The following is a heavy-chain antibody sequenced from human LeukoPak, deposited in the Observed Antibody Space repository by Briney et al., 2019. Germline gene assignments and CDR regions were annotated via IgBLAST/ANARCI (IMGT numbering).Heavy chain of an antibody. CDR2: INIDCSIT. CDR1: GVTFISYW. CDR3: ARDRAYGDYLDY. D-gene: IGHD4-17*01. J-gene: IGHJ4*02. Sequence: GGSLRVSCAASGVTFISYWMHWGRPAPGKGRLWVSRINIDCSITSYADSVKGRFPISRDSAKKPLYLKMNSLRAEDTAVYYCARDRAYGDYLDYWGQGPLVTVSS. V-gene: IGHV3-74*01.